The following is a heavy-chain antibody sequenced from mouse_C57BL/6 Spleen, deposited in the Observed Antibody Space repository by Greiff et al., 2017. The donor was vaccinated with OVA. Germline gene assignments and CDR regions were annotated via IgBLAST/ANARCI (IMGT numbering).Heavy chain of an antibody. CDR3: ARRGIYFDV. Sequence: EVKVEESGGGLVQPGGSLKLSCAASGFTFSDYGMAWVRQAPRKGPEWVAFISNLAYSIYYADTVTGRFTISRENAKNTLYLEMSSLRSEDTAMYYCARRGIYFDVWGTGTTVTVSS. CDR2: ISNLAYSI. J-gene: IGHJ1*03. CDR1: GFTFSDYG. V-gene: IGHV5-15*04. D-gene: IGHD1-1*01.